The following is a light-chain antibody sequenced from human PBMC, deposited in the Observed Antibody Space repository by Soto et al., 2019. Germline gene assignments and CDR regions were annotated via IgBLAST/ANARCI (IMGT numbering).Light chain of an antibody. V-gene: IGKV1-33*01. CDR1: QDISDV. Sequence: DIQMTQSPSALSASVGDRVTITCQASQDISDVLNWYQQQPGKAPKVLIYDASKLPTGVPSRFSGRGSGKDFTFTISSLQPDDSGTYYCQQFYDLPITFGQGTRLEIK. CDR3: QQFYDLPIT. J-gene: IGKJ5*01. CDR2: DAS.